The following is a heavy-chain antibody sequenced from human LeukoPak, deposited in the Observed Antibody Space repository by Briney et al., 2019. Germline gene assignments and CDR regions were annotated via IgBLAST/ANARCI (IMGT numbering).Heavy chain of an antibody. J-gene: IGHJ4*02. CDR3: ARFEDDYDSSGYYEGGFDY. V-gene: IGHV4-4*07. CDR1: GGSLSSYY. Sequence: SETLSLTCTVSGGSLSSYYWTWIRQPAGKGLEWIGRIYTSGSTDYNPSLKSRLTMSVDTSKNQFSLKLSSVTAADTAVYYCARFEDDYDSSGYYEGGFDYWGQGTLVTVSS. CDR2: IYTSGST. D-gene: IGHD3-22*01.